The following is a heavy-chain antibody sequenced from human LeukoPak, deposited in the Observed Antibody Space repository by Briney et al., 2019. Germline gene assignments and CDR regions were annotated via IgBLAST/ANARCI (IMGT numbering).Heavy chain of an antibody. CDR3: ARDSYYYDSSGYLRFDY. CDR1: GYSISSGYY. V-gene: IGHV4-38-2*02. CDR2: IYHSGST. D-gene: IGHD3-22*01. J-gene: IGHJ4*02. Sequence: SETLSLTCTVSGYSISSGYYWGWIRQPPGKGLEWIGSIYHSGSTYYNPSLKSRVTISVDTSKNQFSLNLISVTAADTAVYYCARDSYYYDSSGYLRFDYWGQGTLVTVSS.